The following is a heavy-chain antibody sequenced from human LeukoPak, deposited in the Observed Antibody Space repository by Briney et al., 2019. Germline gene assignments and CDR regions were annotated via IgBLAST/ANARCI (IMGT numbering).Heavy chain of an antibody. Sequence: GGSLRLSCAASGFTLSRYGIHWVRQAPGKGLEWVALISYDGSNKYYADTVKGRFTISRENSKNTLFLQMNSLRAEDTAVYYCAKNSEHDYHPDYWGQGTLVTVST. J-gene: IGHJ4*02. D-gene: IGHD5-12*01. CDR1: GFTLSRYG. CDR2: ISYDGSNK. V-gene: IGHV3-30*18. CDR3: AKNSEHDYHPDY.